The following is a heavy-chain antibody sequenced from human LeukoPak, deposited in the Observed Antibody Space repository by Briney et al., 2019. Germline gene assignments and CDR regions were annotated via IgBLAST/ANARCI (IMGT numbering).Heavy chain of an antibody. CDR2: VFNSGRT. Sequence: PSETLSLTCTVSGGSISSYYWSWIRQPPGKGLEWIGYVFNSGRTNLNPSLRSRATMSVYTSKNQFSLKLSSLTAADTAVYYCAGRQHIVVVTATRGSFDMWGQGTMVTVSS. V-gene: IGHV4-59*01. CDR1: GGSISSYY. D-gene: IGHD2-21*02. J-gene: IGHJ3*02. CDR3: AGRQHIVVVTATRGSFDM.